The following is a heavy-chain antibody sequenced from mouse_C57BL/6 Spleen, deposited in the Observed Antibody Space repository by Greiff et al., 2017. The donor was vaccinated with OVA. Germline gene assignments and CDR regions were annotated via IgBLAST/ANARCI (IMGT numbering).Heavy chain of an antibody. J-gene: IGHJ4*01. V-gene: IGHV1-81*01. CDR2: IYPRSGNT. D-gene: IGHD4-1*01. Sequence: VTLQESGAELARPGASVKLSCKASGYTFTSYGISWVKQRTGQGLEWIGEIYPRSGNTYYNEKFKGKATLTADKSSSTAYMELRSLTSEDSAVYFCAPSGTRGYAMDYWGQGTSVTVSS. CDR1: GYTFTSYG. CDR3: APSGTRGYAMDY.